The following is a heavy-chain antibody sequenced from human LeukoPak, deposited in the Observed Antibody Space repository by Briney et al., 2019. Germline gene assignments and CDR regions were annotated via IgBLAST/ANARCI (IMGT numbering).Heavy chain of an antibody. CDR3: ARTTEGYCRGRSCYSYYYYMDV. D-gene: IGHD2-15*01. V-gene: IGHV4-59*01. J-gene: IGHJ6*03. Sequence: PSESLSLTCTVSGGSISSYYWSWIRQPPGKGLEWIGYIYYSGSTNYNPSLKSRVTISVDTSKNQFSLKLRSVTAADTAVYYCARTTEGYCRGRSCYSYYYYMDVWGKGTTVTVSS. CDR1: GGSISSYY. CDR2: IYYSGST.